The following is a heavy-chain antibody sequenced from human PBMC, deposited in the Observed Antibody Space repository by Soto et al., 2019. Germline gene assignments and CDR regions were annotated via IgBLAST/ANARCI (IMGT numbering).Heavy chain of an antibody. CDR3: AKSYYDFWSGYPKDAFDV. V-gene: IGHV3-30*18. CDR1: GFTFSTFA. CDR2: ISYDGSSE. D-gene: IGHD3-3*01. Sequence: QVQLLESGGGVVQPGRSLRLSCAASGFTFSTFAMHWVRQAPGKGLEWVAVISYDGSSEVYVDSVKGRFTISRDNSKNTLYLQMNSLRREDTAVYYCAKSYYDFWSGYPKDAFDVWGQGTMVTVSS. J-gene: IGHJ3*01.